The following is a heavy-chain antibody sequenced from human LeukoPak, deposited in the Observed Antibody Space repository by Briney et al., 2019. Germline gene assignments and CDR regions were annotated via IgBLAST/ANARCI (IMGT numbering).Heavy chain of an antibody. Sequence: GGSLRLSCAASGFTFSSYSMNWVRQAPGRGLEWVSYNSSSSSTIYYADSVKGRFTISRDNAKHSLYLQMNSLRAEDTAVYYCARDRSGEQWLGIDYWGQGTLVTVSS. V-gene: IGHV3-48*01. D-gene: IGHD6-19*01. CDR1: GFTFSSYS. CDR2: NSSSSSTI. CDR3: ARDRSGEQWLGIDY. J-gene: IGHJ4*02.